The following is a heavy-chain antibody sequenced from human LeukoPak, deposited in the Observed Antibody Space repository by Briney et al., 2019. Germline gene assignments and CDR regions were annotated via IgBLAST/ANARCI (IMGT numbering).Heavy chain of an antibody. V-gene: IGHV4-39*07. CDR3: ARVTGGNWNYYYYYMGV. J-gene: IGHJ6*03. Sequence: PSETLSLTCTVSGGSIKSSHYYWGWIRQPPGKGLEWIGRFDYGGSSYYTPSLKSRVTISVDTSKNQFSLRLSSVTAADTAKYYCARVTGGNWNYYYYYMGVWGKGTTVTVSS. D-gene: IGHD1-1*01. CDR2: FDYGGSS. CDR1: GGSIKSSHYY.